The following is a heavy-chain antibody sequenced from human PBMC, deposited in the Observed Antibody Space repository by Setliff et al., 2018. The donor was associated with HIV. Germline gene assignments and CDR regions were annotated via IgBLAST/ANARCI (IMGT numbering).Heavy chain of an antibody. D-gene: IGHD2-2*01. CDR1: GFTFDDYG. V-gene: IGHV3-20*04. CDR2: INWNGAAT. Sequence: PGGSLRLSCTASGFTFDDYGMAWVRQAPGKGLEWVSGINWNGAATGYADSVKGRFTISRDNTKNSLYLQMNRLRAEDTALYYCARGDCSSTSCPYLDYWGQGTLVTVSS. CDR3: ARGDCSSTSCPYLDY. J-gene: IGHJ4*02.